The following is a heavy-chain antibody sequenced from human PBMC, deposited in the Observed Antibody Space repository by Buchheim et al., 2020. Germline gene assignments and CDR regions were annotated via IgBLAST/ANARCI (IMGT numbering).Heavy chain of an antibody. D-gene: IGHD6-6*01. V-gene: IGHV1-2*02. CDR3: ARGQGIAARPDSPYYYYGMDV. J-gene: IGHJ6*02. CDR2: INPNSGGT. Sequence: QVQLVQSGAEVKKPGASVRVSCKASGYTFTGYYMHWVRQAPGQGLEWMGWINPNSGGTNYAQKFQGRVTMTRGTSISTAYMELSRLRSDDTAVYYCARGQGIAARPDSPYYYYGMDVWGQGTT. CDR1: GYTFTGYY.